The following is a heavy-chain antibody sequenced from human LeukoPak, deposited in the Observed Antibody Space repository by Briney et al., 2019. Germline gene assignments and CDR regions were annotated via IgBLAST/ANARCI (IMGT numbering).Heavy chain of an antibody. CDR1: GGSFSDYF. J-gene: IGHJ3*02. D-gene: IGHD4-17*01. Sequence: SETLSLTCVVYGGSFSDYFWSWFRQPPGKGLEWIGEINHSGSTNYNPSLKSRVTISVYTYKNQFSLKLSYVTAAGTAVYYGARWGLRAPFDIWGQGTMVTVSS. CDR2: INHSGST. CDR3: ARWGLRAPFDI. V-gene: IGHV4-34*01.